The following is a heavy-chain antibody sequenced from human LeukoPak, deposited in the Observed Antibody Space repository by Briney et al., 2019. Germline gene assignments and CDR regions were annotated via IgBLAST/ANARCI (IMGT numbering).Heavy chain of an antibody. CDR1: GGSISSGSYY. V-gene: IGHV4-61*02. CDR2: IYTSGST. J-gene: IGHJ3*02. Sequence: SQTLSLTCTVSGGSISSGSYYWSWIRQPAGEGLEWIGRIYTSGSTNYNPSLKSRVTISVDTSKNQFSLKLSSVTAADTAVYYCAGGRIAVAGTGAFDIWGQGTMVTVSS. D-gene: IGHD6-19*01. CDR3: AGGRIAVAGTGAFDI.